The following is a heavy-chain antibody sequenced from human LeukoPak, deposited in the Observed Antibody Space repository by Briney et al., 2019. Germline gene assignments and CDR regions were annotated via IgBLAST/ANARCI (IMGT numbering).Heavy chain of an antibody. D-gene: IGHD3-10*01. CDR2: IISSSSYI. J-gene: IGHJ4*02. CDR3: VREVMVRGEYGFDY. V-gene: IGHV3-21*01. CDR1: GFTFSTYS. Sequence: GGSLRLSCAASGFTFSTYSMNWVRQAPGKGLEWVSSIISSSSYIYYADSLEGRFTISRDNVKNSLYLQMNSLRAEDTAVYYCVREVMVRGEYGFDYWGQGILVTVSS.